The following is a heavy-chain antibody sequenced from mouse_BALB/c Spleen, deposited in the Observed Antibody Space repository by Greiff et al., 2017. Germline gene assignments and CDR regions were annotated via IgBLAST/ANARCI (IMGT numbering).Heavy chain of an antibody. J-gene: IGHJ4*01. D-gene: IGHD1-1*01. V-gene: IGHV1-87*01. CDR2: IYPGDGDT. CDR1: GYTFTSYW. Sequence: VQLVESGAELARPGASVKLSCKASGYTFTSYWMQWVKQRPGQGLEWIGAIYPGDGDTRYTQKFKGKATLTADKSSSTAYMQLSSLASEDSAVYYCARDYYYGSSFYAMDYWGQGTSVTVSS. CDR3: ARDYYYGSSFYAMDY.